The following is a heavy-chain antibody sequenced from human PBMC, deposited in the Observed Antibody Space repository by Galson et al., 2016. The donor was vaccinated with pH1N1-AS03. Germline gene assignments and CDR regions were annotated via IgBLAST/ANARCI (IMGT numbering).Heavy chain of an antibody. J-gene: IGHJ4*02. Sequence: SGYTFAYYYVHWVRQAPGQGLEWMGWINPSSGGTKFAQKFQGTVSMTTDTSTRTAYMELSRLRSDDTAVYYCARGGGSALDSWGQGTLVTVSS. V-gene: IGHV1-2*02. CDR2: INPSSGGT. CDR1: GYTFAYYY. D-gene: IGHD1-26*01. CDR3: ARGGGSALDS.